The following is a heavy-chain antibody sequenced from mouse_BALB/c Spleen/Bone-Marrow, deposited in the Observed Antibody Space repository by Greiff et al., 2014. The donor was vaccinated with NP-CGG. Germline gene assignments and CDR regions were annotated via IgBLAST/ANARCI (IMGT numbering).Heavy chain of an antibody. J-gene: IGHJ4*01. V-gene: IGHV1-54*01. CDR1: GYAFTNYL. CDR3: ATKLEPSYSIDY. Sequence: VQLQQSGADLVRPGTSVKVSCKASGYAFTNYLIEWVKQRPGQGLEWIGVINPGSGATNYNEKFKGKATLTADKSSSTAYMQLISLTSYDSTVYFCATKLEPSYSIDYWGQGTSLTVSS. CDR2: INPGSGAT.